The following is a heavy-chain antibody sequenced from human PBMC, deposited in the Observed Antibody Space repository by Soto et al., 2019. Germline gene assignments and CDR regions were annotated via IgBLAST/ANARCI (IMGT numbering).Heavy chain of an antibody. CDR2: IHHSGST. CDR1: GGSIGSSNW. J-gene: IGHJ4*02. Sequence: SETLSLTYAVSGGSIGSSNWWSWVRQSPEKGLEWIGEIHHSGSTNYNPSLKSRVTISVDKSKNQFSLKLSSVTAADTAVYYCASTYYSDSSGYYSLGDWGQGTPVTVSS. CDR3: ASTYYSDSSGYYSLGD. D-gene: IGHD3-22*01. V-gene: IGHV4-4*02.